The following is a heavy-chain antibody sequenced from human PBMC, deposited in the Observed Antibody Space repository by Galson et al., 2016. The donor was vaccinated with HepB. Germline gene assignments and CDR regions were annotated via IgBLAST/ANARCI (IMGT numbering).Heavy chain of an antibody. CDR3: AREQWAEHSGYFDY. V-gene: IGHV3-30*04. Sequence: SLRLSCAASGFTFRSYAIHWVRQAPGKGLEWVAIISYDGRQKYYADSVKGRFTISRDNSKNTLYLQMNSLRIEDTAVYYCAREQWAEHSGYFDYWGQGTLVTVSS. J-gene: IGHJ4*02. D-gene: IGHD1-26*01. CDR2: ISYDGRQK. CDR1: GFTFRSYA.